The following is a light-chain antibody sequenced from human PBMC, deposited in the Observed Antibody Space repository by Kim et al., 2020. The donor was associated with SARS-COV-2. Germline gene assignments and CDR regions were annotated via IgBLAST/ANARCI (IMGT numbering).Light chain of an antibody. V-gene: IGKV3-20*01. CDR1: QSVGSTY. J-gene: IGKJ4*01. CDR3: QQYYSSPLT. CDR2: GGS. Sequence: PGDRATLSCGASQSVGSTYLAWYQQRPGQAPRLLIYGGSNRATGIPDRFSGIGSGTDFTLTISRVEPEDFALYYCQQYYSSPLTFGGGTKV.